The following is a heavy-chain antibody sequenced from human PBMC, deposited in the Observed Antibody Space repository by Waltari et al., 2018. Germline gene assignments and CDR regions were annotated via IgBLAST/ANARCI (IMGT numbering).Heavy chain of an antibody. CDR2: IYYSGST. Sequence: QLQLQESGPGLVKPSETLSLICTVSGGSISSSSFHWDWIRQPPGKGLEWIGNIYYSGSTSYNPSLKSRVTISVDTSKNHLLLKLPSVSAADSSVYYCARRFGNAFDIWGQGIMVTVFS. CDR3: ARRFGNAFDI. D-gene: IGHD3-3*01. V-gene: IGHV4-39*02. J-gene: IGHJ3*02. CDR1: GGSISSSSFH.